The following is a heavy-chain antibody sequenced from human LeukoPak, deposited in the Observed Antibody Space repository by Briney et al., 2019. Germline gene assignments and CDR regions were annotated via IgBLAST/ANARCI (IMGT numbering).Heavy chain of an antibody. J-gene: IGHJ4*02. CDR3: ATAFLTTVTFDY. CDR2: FDPEDGET. V-gene: IGHV1-24*01. Sequence: ASVKVSCKVSGYTLTELSMHWVRQAPGKGLEWMGGFDPEDGETIYAQKFQGRVTMTEDTSTDTAYMELSSLRSEDTAVYYCATAFLTTVTFDYWGQGTLVTVSS. D-gene: IGHD4-17*01. CDR1: GYTLTELS.